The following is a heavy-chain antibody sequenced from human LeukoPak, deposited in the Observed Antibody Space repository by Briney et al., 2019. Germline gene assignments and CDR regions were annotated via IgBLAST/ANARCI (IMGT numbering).Heavy chain of an antibody. D-gene: IGHD2-8*02. Sequence: ASVKVSCKASGGSFSSYVITWVRQAPGQGLEWMGRIIPVLGVSNFAQKFEGRVTITADKSTNTAHMELRRLESGDTAVYYCATEHYGTGDFDYWGQGTLVTVSS. J-gene: IGHJ4*02. CDR1: GGSFSSYV. V-gene: IGHV1-69*04. CDR3: ATEHYGTGDFDY. CDR2: IIPVLGVS.